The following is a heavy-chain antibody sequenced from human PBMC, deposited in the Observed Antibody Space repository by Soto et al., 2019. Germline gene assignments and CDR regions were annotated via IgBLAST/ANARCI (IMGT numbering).Heavy chain of an antibody. J-gene: IGHJ4*02. V-gene: IGHV3-73*01. CDR2: IRSKTNDFAT. D-gene: IGHD3-16*01. CDR3: VCGGPHLSPFDY. CDR1: GFSFSGSA. Sequence: HPGGSLRLSCAASGFSFSGSAMHWVRQASGKGLEYIGRIRSKTNDFATAYAASVKGRFTTSRDDSKDTAYLQMNSPKSEDTAVYYCVCGGPHLSPFDYWGQGTLVTVSS.